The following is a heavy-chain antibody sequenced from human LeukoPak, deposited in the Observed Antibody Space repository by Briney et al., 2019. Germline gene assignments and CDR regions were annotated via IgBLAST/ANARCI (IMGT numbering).Heavy chain of an antibody. V-gene: IGHV3-23*01. CDR3: AKDIVVVPAATGWFDP. CDR1: GFTFSSYA. J-gene: IGHJ5*02. D-gene: IGHD2-2*01. Sequence: GGSLRLSCAASGFTFSSYAMSWVRQAPGKGLEWVSAISGSGGSTYYADSVKGRFTISRDNSKNTLYLQMNSLRAEDTAVYYCAKDIVVVPAATGWFDPWGQGTLVTVSS. CDR2: ISGSGGST.